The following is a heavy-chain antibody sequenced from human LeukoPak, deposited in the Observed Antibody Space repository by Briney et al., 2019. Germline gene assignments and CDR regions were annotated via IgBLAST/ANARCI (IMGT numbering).Heavy chain of an antibody. CDR2: IIPIFGTA. CDR3: AERRITVTTGDNWFDP. V-gene: IGHV1-69*05. Sequence: ASVKVSCKASGGTFSSYAISWVRQAPGQGLEWMGGIIPIFGTANYAQKFQGRVTITTDESTSTAYMGLSSLRSEDTAVYYCAERRITVTTGDNWFDPWGQGTLVTVSS. J-gene: IGHJ5*02. CDR1: GGTFSSYA. D-gene: IGHD4-11*01.